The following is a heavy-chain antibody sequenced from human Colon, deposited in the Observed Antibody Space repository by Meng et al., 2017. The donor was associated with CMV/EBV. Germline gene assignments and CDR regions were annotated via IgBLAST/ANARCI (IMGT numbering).Heavy chain of an antibody. CDR2: FDAEEGER. Sequence: ASVKVSCKVSGNTVSELSMHWVRQAPGKGLEWVGGFDAEEGERVYAQKFRGRVIMTEDTSTDTAYMQLSGLRSEDTAVYYCATVGGNSGSYYYGMDVWGQGTTVTVSS. CDR1: GNTVSELS. V-gene: IGHV1-24*01. J-gene: IGHJ6*02. CDR3: ATVGGNSGSYYYGMDV. D-gene: IGHD4-23*01.